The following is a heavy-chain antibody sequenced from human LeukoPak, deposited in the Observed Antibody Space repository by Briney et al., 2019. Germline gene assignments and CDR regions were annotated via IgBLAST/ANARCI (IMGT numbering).Heavy chain of an antibody. Sequence: PSETLSLTCTVSGGSISNYFWSWTRQPPGKGLEWIGNINYSGSTNYNPSLKSRVTMSVDTSKDQFSLKLSSVTAADTAVYYCARLPLSIGERKEDAFDICGQGTMDTVSS. D-gene: IGHD5/OR15-5a*01. V-gene: IGHV4-59*08. CDR3: ARLPLSIGERKEDAFDI. CDR2: INYSGST. J-gene: IGHJ3*02. CDR1: GGSISNYF.